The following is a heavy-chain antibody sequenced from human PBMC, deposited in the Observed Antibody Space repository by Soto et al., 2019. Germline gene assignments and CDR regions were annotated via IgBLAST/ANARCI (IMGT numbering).Heavy chain of an antibody. V-gene: IGHV3-23*01. J-gene: IGHJ5*02. CDR3: AKNQGVELVPLATVDWFDP. CDR2: ISGSGFKK. CDR1: GFIFENFG. D-gene: IGHD1-26*01. Sequence: GGSVRLSCAASGFIFENFGMSWVRQAPGKGLEWISSISGSGFKKYYADSVKGRFTISRDSSKSTVYLELNNLSAEDTAVCHCAKNQGVELVPLATVDWFDPWGQGSVVTVSS.